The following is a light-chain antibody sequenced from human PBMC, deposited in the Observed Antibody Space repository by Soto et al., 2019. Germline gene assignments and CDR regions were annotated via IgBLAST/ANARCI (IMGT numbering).Light chain of an antibody. J-gene: IGKJ5*01. Sequence: EIVLAQSPATLSLSPGERATLSCRASQSVSIYLAWYQQKPGQAPRLLIYDASNRATGIPARFSGSGSGTDFTLTISSLEPEDFALYYCQQRSNWPPKITFGQGTRLEIK. CDR2: DAS. V-gene: IGKV3-11*01. CDR3: QQRSNWPPKIT. CDR1: QSVSIY.